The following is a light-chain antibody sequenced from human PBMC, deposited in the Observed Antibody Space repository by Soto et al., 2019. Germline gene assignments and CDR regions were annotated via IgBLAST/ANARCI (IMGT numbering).Light chain of an antibody. Sequence: EIVMAQSPATLSVSPGERATLSCRASQSVGSNLAWYQQKPGQAPRLLIYGASTRATDIPARFSGSGSGTEFTLTISSLQSDDFATYYCQQYNSYSLWTFGQGTKVDNK. CDR1: QSVGSN. CDR2: GAS. V-gene: IGKV3-15*01. CDR3: QQYNSYSLWT. J-gene: IGKJ1*01.